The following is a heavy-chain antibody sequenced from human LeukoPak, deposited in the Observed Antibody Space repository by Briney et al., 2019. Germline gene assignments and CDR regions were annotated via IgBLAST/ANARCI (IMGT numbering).Heavy chain of an antibody. D-gene: IGHD2-15*01. V-gene: IGHV3-74*01. Sequence: GGSLRLSCAASGFTFNIYVMSWVRQAPGKGLVWVSRIKSDGSSTTYADSVKGRFIISRDNAKNTLYLQMNSLRAEDTAVYYCARGVTYCSGGSCYGNWFDPWGQGTLVTVSS. J-gene: IGHJ5*02. CDR3: ARGVTYCSGGSCYGNWFDP. CDR2: IKSDGSST. CDR1: GFTFNIYV.